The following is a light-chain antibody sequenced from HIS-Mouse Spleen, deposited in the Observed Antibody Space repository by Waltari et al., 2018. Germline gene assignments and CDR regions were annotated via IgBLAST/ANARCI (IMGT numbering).Light chain of an antibody. CDR2: DDS. J-gene: IGLJ1*01. V-gene: IGLV3-21*03. CDR3: QVWDSSSDHPYV. Sequence: SYVLTQPPSVSVAPGKTARITCGGNNIGSKSVHWYQQKRGQAPVLVVYDDSDRPSGIPERFSGSNAGKTATRTISRVEAGDEADYYCQVWDSSSDHPYVFGTGTKVTVL. CDR1: NIGSKS.